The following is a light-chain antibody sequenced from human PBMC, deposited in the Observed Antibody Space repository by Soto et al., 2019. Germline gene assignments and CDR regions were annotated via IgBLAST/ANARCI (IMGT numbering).Light chain of an antibody. CDR1: QSVRSNY. CDR3: QPYGGSPYT. CDR2: GAS. V-gene: IGKV3-20*01. J-gene: IGKJ2*01. Sequence: EIVLTQSPGTLSLSPGERATLSCRASQSVRSNYLAWYQQKPGQAPSLLIDGASSRATRIPDRFSGTGSGTDSTLTISTLEPEDFSVYYCQPYGGSPYTFGQGTKLEIK.